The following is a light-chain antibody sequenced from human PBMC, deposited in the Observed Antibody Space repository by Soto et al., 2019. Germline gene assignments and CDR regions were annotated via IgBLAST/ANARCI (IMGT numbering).Light chain of an antibody. CDR3: QQDNDSSACT. V-gene: IGKV1-5*03. CDR1: QSINKW. Sequence: DIQMTQSPSTLSASVGDTVTITCRASQSINKWLAWYQQKPGKAPTLLIYEASIVQNGVPSRFSVTESGIEVNLTISSLRPDHFSTYYWQQDNDSSACTFGQGTKVEIK. J-gene: IGKJ1*01. CDR2: EAS.